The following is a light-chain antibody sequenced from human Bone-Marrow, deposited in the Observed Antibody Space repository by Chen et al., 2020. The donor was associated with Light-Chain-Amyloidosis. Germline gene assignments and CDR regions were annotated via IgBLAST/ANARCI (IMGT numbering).Light chain of an antibody. CDR3: CADAGRNGEVV. CDR2: QVD. CDR1: SGDVGGYKY. J-gene: IGLJ2*01. Sequence: QSALTQPPSASGSPGQSVTISCTGTSGDVGGYKYVSWYQQYPGKAPTLIIFQVDKRPSGVPDLDSGARSGSTAPLTVAGLQAEDEADYCCCADAGRNGEVVFGGGTKLTVL. V-gene: IGLV2-8*01.